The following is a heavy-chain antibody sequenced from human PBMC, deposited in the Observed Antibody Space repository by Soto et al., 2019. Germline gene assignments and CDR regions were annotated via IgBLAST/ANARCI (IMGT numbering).Heavy chain of an antibody. J-gene: IGHJ5*02. CDR2: INHTGGT. V-gene: IGHV4-34*01. CDR1: GGSVNGYY. Sequence: SETLSLTCAVYGGSVNGYYWNWIRQPPGKGLEWIGEINHTGGTHYNPSLKSRVTMSVDTSKNQFSLRLSSVTAADTAIYYCATRITVFGLLIPPFDPWGPGPQLTVYS. CDR3: ATRITVFGLLIPPFDP. D-gene: IGHD3-3*01.